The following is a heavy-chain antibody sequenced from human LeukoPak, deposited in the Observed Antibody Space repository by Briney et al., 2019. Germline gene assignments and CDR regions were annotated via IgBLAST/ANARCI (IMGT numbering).Heavy chain of an antibody. V-gene: IGHV4-61*02. J-gene: IGHJ4*02. Sequence: SQTLSLTCTVSGGSISSGSYYWSWIRQPAGKGLEWIGRIYTSGSTNYNPSLKSRVTISVDTSKNQFSLKLSSVTAADTAVYYCARDLAGDDYGNYFDYWGQGTLVTVSS. CDR2: IYTSGST. D-gene: IGHD4/OR15-4a*01. CDR3: ARDLAGDDYGNYFDY. CDR1: GGSISSGSYY.